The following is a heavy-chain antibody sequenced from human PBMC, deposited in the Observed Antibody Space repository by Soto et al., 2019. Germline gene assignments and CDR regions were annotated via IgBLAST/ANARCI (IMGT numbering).Heavy chain of an antibody. CDR1: GGSISNYY. Sequence: QVQLQESGPGLVKPSETLSLTCTVSGGSISNYYWTWIRQPPGKGLEWIGYIYYSGSTNYNPSLKSRLTISVDTSKSQFSLKLSSVTAADTAVYYCARAVGEKNYYYYGMDVWGQGTTVTVSS. CDR3: ARAVGEKNYYYYGMDV. J-gene: IGHJ6*02. CDR2: IYYSGST. D-gene: IGHD3-10*01. V-gene: IGHV4-59*01.